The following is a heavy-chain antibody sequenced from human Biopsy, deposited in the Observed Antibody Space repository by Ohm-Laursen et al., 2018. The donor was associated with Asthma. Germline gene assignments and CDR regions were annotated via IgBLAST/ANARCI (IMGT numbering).Heavy chain of an antibody. CDR2: IKHDGSEK. CDR1: GFTFGDYW. V-gene: IGHV3-7*01. Sequence: SLRLSCAASGFTFGDYWMSWVRQVPGKGLEGVANIKHDGSEKNHVDSLKGRFTISRDNAKNSLYLQKNSLRAEDTAVYYCARTFHFWSPYHAEHYHLWGQGTLVTVSS. D-gene: IGHD3-3*02. CDR3: ARTFHFWSPYHAEHYHL. J-gene: IGHJ1*01.